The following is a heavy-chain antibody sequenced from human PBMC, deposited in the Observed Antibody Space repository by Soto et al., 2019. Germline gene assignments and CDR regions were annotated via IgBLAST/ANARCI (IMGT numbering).Heavy chain of an antibody. CDR2: IGFRGDTT. CDR3: ARKFSSASFYFDF. V-gene: IGHV3-23*01. J-gene: IGHJ4*02. D-gene: IGHD6-6*01. CDR1: GFPFSSYA. Sequence: EVQLLESGGGLVQPGGSLRLSCAASGFPFSSYAMSWVRHAPDAGLEWVADIGFRGDTTYYADSVKGRFTISRDNSKNTLYLQLNTLTAEDTAVYYCARKFSSASFYFDFWGQGTLVTVSS.